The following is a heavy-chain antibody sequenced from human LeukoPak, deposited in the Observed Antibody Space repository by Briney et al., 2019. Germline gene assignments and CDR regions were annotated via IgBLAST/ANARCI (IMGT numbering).Heavy chain of an antibody. D-gene: IGHD3-22*01. J-gene: IGHJ4*02. Sequence: ASVKVSCKASGYTFTGYYMHWVRPAPGQGLAWMGIINPSGGSTSYAQKFQGRVTMTRDTSTSTVYMELSSLRSEDTAVYYCARSIVYYYDSSGYYSLDYWGQGTLVTVSS. V-gene: IGHV1-46*01. CDR1: GYTFTGYY. CDR2: INPSGGST. CDR3: ARSIVYYYDSSGYYSLDY.